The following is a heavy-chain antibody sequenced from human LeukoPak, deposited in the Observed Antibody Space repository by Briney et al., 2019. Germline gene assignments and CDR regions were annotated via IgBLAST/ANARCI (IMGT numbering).Heavy chain of an antibody. CDR1: GYTFTSYG. V-gene: IGHV1-18*04. Sequence: GASVKVSCKASGYTFTSYGISWVRQAPGQGLEWMGWISAYNGNTNYAQKLQGRVTLTTDTSTSTAYVELRSLRSDDTAVYYCARARYSSGWYDYWGQGTLVTVSS. CDR2: ISAYNGNT. D-gene: IGHD6-19*01. CDR3: ARARYSSGWYDY. J-gene: IGHJ4*02.